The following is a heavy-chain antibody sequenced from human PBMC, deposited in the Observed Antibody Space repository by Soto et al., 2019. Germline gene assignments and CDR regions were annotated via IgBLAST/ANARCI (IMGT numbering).Heavy chain of an antibody. Sequence: PGGSLRLSCATSGFTFTTYWMTWVRQAPGKGLEWVATIKEDGSEKYYVDSVKGRFTISRDNAEKSLFLQMNSVRAEDTAPYYCARNLQPFDAYCGYGCVRHYFDSWGQGTQDTVSS. CDR1: GFTFTTYW. CDR3: ARNLQPFDAYCGYGCVRHYFDS. CDR2: IKEDGSEK. D-gene: IGHD2-21*01. J-gene: IGHJ4*02. V-gene: IGHV3-7*01.